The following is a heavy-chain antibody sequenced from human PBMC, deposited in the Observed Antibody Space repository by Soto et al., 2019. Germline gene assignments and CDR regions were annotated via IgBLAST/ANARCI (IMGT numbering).Heavy chain of an antibody. J-gene: IGHJ4*02. D-gene: IGHD3-10*01. CDR3: ATVNFYNHFAY. CDR1: SGSMSSNY. V-gene: IGHV4-59*01. CDR2: IYYSGST. Sequence: NRSETLSLTSTVSSGSMSSNYWTWIRQPPGKGLEWIGYIYYSGSTNYNPSLKSRVTISVDMSKNQFSLKLSSVTAADTAVYFCATVNFYNHFAYWGQGTLVTVS.